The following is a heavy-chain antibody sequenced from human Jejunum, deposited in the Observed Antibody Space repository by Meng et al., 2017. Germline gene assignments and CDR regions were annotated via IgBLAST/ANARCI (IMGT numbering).Heavy chain of an antibody. CDR1: GGSVSSGNYY. J-gene: IGHJ4*02. CDR2: IYYSGST. D-gene: IGHD6-13*01. V-gene: IGHV4-61*01. Sequence: LGSGPGLVGPSTTLSLTCTVSGGSVSSGNYYWSWIRQPPGKGLEWIGYIYYSGSTNYNPSLKSRVTISVDTSKNQFSLKLSSVTAADTAVYYCARGGFFEAAAANLIDSWGQGTLVTVSS. CDR3: ARGGFFEAAAANLIDS.